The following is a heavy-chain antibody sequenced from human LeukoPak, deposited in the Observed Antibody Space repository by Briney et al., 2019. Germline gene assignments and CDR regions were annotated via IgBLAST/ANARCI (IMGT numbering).Heavy chain of an antibody. CDR2: ISSSGSTI. D-gene: IGHD2-15*01. CDR1: GFTFSSYE. J-gene: IGHJ5*02. CDR3: ARYGYCSGGSCFNNWFDP. Sequence: GGSLRLSCAASGFTFSSYEMNWDRQAPGKGLEWVSYISSSGSTIYYADSVKGRFTISRDNAKNSLYLQMNSLRAEDTAVYYCARYGYCSGGSCFNNWFDPWGQGTLVTVSS. V-gene: IGHV3-48*03.